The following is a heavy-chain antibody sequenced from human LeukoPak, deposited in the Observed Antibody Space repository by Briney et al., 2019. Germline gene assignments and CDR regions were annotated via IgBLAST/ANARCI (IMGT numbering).Heavy chain of an antibody. D-gene: IGHD1-20*01. V-gene: IGHV1-2*02. CDR2: INPNIGVT. Sequence: ASMKVSCKASGYTFTDHYIHWVRQAPGHGLESWGWINPNIGVTNYAQKFQGRVTMTRDTARSTAYRELSRLRSDDTAVYYCARAGHNSYSAIYHYWGQGTLVTVPS. J-gene: IGHJ4*02. CDR1: GYTFTDHY. CDR3: ARAGHNSYSAIYHY.